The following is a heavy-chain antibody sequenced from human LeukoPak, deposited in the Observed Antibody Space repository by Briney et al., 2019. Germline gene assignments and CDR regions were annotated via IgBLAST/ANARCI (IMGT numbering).Heavy chain of an antibody. Sequence: ASVKVSCKVSGYTLTELSMHWVRQAPGKGLEWMGGFDPEDGETIYAQKFQGRVTMTRDTSTNTAYMELSGLTSEDTAVYYCARNPPRTGDFNAWGQGALVTVSS. J-gene: IGHJ4*02. D-gene: IGHD7-27*01. CDR1: GYTLTELS. CDR2: FDPEDGET. V-gene: IGHV1-24*01. CDR3: ARNPPRTGDFNA.